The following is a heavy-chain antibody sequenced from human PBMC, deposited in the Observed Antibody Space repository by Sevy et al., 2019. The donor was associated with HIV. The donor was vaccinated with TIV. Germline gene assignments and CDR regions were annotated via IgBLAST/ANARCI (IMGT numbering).Heavy chain of an antibody. CDR3: AKDFTGFYGMDV. CDR2: ISYDGSSK. V-gene: IGHV3-30*18. CDR1: GLIMRNYG. J-gene: IGHJ6*02. Sequence: GGSLRLSCAVSGLIMRNYGMHWVRQAPGEGLEWLAVISYDGSSKFYADSVKGRFTISRDNPKNVLYLEMNLLRAEDTAVYYCAKDFTGFYGMDVWGQGTTVIVSS. D-gene: IGHD7-27*01.